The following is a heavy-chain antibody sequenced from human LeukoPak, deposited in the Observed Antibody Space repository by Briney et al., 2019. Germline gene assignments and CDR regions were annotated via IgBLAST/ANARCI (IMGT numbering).Heavy chain of an antibody. CDR1: GFTFSSYS. D-gene: IGHD4-11*01. V-gene: IGHV3-21*01. CDR3: ARDSRNYPYYFDY. J-gene: IGHJ4*02. CDR2: ISSSSSYI. Sequence: GGSLRLSCAASGFTFSSYSMNWVRQAPGKGLEWVSSISSSSSYIYYADSVKGRFTISRDNAKNSLYLQMNSLRAEDTAVYYCARDSRNYPYYFDYWGQGTLVTVSS.